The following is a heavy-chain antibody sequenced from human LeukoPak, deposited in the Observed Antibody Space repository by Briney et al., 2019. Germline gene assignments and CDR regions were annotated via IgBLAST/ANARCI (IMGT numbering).Heavy chain of an antibody. Sequence: PSETLSLTCAVSGYSISSGYYWAWTRQPPGKGLEWIGSFYHSGSTYYNPSLKSRVTISVDTSKNQFSLKLSSVTAADTAVYYCARSDYRWFDPWGQGTLVSVSS. J-gene: IGHJ5*02. CDR1: GYSISSGYY. CDR2: FYHSGST. CDR3: ARSDYRWFDP. V-gene: IGHV4-38-2*01. D-gene: IGHD4-11*01.